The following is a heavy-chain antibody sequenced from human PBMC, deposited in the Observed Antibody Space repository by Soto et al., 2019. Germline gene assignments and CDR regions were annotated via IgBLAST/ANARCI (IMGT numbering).Heavy chain of an antibody. V-gene: IGHV4-31*03. CDR3: ARDVINMVRGVILYYGMDC. Sequence: QVQLQESGPGLVKPSQTLSLTCTVSGGSISSGGYYWSWIRQHPGKGLEWIGYIYYSGSTYYNPSLKSRVTISVDTSKNQFSLKLSSVTAAETAVYYCARDVINMVRGVILYYGMDCWGQVTTVTVAS. CDR1: GGSISSGGYY. D-gene: IGHD3-10*01. CDR2: IYYSGST. J-gene: IGHJ6*02.